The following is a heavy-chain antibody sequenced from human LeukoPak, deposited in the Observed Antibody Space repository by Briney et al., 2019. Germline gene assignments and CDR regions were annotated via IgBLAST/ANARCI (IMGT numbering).Heavy chain of an antibody. CDR1: GYTFMSYG. D-gene: IGHD1-1*01. CDR2: SSVYNGNT. Sequence: ASVKVSCKASGYTFMSYGIQWVRQAPGQGLKWMGWSSVYNGNTNYAQKLQGRITMTTDTTTSTAYMELRTLIPDDTAVYYCAKGRRVDADDHFDYWGQGWLVTVSS. V-gene: IGHV1-18*01. CDR3: AKGRRVDADDHFDY. J-gene: IGHJ4*02.